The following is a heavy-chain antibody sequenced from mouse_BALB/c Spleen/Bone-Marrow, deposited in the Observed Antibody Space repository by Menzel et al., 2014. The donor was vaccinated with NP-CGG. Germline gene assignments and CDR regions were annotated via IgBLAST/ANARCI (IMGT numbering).Heavy chain of an antibody. CDR2: INPNSRTL. D-gene: IGHD1-1*01. CDR3: AXCVYYEFLAY. Sequence: AASAVDFSRYWMSWVRQAPGKGLEWIGEINPNSRTLTYTPSLKDKFTISRDNAKNTLDLQMNKGRSEDTALYYCAXCVYYEFLAYWGQGTTLTVSS. J-gene: IGHJ2*01. V-gene: IGHV4-1*02. CDR1: AVDFSRYW.